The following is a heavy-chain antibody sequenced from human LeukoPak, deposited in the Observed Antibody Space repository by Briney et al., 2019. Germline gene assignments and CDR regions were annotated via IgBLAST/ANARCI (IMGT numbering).Heavy chain of an antibody. CDR3: ARGLYLQRIAVAGTLGY. V-gene: IGHV1-2*02. CDR1: GYTFTGYY. D-gene: IGHD6-19*01. CDR2: INPNSGGT. J-gene: IGHJ4*02. Sequence: ASVKVSCKASGYTFTGYYMHWVRQAPGQGLEWMGWINPNSGGTNYAQKFQGRVTMTRNTSISTAYMELSSLRSEDTAVYYCARGLYLQRIAVAGTLGYWGQGTLVTVSS.